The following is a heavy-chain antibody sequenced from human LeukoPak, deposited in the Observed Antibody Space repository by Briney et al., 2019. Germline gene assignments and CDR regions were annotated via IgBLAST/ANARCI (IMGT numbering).Heavy chain of an antibody. V-gene: IGHV3-23*01. CDR3: AKDYDSSGYDFPFDY. CDR1: GFTFSSYA. CDR2: ITSSGDGT. J-gene: IGHJ4*02. D-gene: IGHD3-22*01. Sequence: GGSLRLSCTASGFTFSSYAMTWVRQAPGKGLEWVSTITSSGDGTYYADSVKGRFTISRDNPKNTLYLQMNSLRAEDTAVYYCAKDYDSSGYDFPFDYWGQGTLVTVSS.